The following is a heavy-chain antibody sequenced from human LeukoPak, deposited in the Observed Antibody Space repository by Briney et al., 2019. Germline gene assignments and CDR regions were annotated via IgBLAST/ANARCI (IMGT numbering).Heavy chain of an antibody. V-gene: IGHV4-39*01. CDR1: GGSISSRSYY. J-gene: IGHJ5*02. D-gene: IGHD3-10*02. CDR3: ARHPLKAYVSDWFDP. Sequence: KPSETLSLTCTVSGGSISSRSYYWGWLRQPPGKGLEWFASIFYSGSTYHNPSLKSRVTISVDTSKSQFSLKLSCVTTADTAVYFCARHPLKAYVSDWFDPWGQGTLVTVSS. CDR2: IFYSGST.